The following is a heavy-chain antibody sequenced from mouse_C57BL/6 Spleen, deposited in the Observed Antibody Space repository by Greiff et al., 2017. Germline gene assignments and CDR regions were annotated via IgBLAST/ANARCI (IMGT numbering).Heavy chain of an antibody. D-gene: IGHD1-1*01. Sequence: EVQLQQSGPELVKPGASVKISCKASGYSFTDYNMNWVKQSNGKSLEWIGVINPNYGTTSYNQKFKGKATLTVDQSSSTAYMQLNSLTSEDSAVYYCAAYYGSSFSYAMDYWGQGTSVTVSS. V-gene: IGHV1-39*01. CDR1: GYSFTDYN. J-gene: IGHJ4*01. CDR2: INPNYGTT. CDR3: AAYYGSSFSYAMDY.